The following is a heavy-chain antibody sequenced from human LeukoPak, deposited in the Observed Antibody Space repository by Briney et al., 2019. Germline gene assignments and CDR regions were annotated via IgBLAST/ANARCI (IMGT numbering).Heavy chain of an antibody. J-gene: IGHJ5*02. D-gene: IGHD2-2*01. CDR1: GFTFSTSA. CDR2: IKQDGSEK. V-gene: IGHV3-7*01. CDR3: ARGGDLIVVVPAAIYNWFDP. Sequence: GGSLRLSCVVSGFTFSTSAMSWVRQAPGKGLEWVANIKQDGSEKYYVDSVKGRFTISRDNAKNSLYLQMNSLRAEDTAVYYCARGGDLIVVVPAAIYNWFDPWGQGTLVTVSS.